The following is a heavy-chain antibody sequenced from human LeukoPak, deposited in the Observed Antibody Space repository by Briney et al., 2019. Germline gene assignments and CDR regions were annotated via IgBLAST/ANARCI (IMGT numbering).Heavy chain of an antibody. V-gene: IGHV4-34*01. CDR1: GGSFSGYY. J-gene: IGHJ4*02. D-gene: IGHD3-22*01. CDR2: INHSGST. CDR3: ARLIIGYYDSSGYYGYFDY. Sequence: SETLSLTCAVYGGSFSGYYWSWIRQPPGKGLEWIGEINHSGSTNYNPSLKSRVTISVDTSKNQFSLKLSSVTAADTAVYYCARLIIGYYDSSGYYGYFDYWGQGTLVTVSS.